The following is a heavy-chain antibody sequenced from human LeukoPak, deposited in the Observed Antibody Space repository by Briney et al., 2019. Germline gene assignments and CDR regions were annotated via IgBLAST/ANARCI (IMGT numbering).Heavy chain of an antibody. CDR1: GGSFSGYY. J-gene: IGHJ4*02. CDR2: INHSGST. CDR3: ARGLRYSSSYYFDH. V-gene: IGHV4-34*01. Sequence: SETLSLTCAVYGGSFSGYYWSWIRQPPGKGLEWIGEINHSGSTNYNPSLKSRVTISVDTSKNQFSLKLSSVTAADTAVYYCARGLRYSSSYYFDHWGQGTLVTVSS. D-gene: IGHD6-6*01.